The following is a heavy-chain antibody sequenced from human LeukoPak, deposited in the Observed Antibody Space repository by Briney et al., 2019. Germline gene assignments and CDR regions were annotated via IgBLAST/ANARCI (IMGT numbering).Heavy chain of an antibody. Sequence: GASVKVSCKASGGTFSRYAISWVRQAPGQGLEWMGGIIPIFGTANYAQKFQGRVTITADESTSTLYMELRSLRSEDTAIYYCARDDYYDSSAYRENPFDVWGQGTMVTVSS. CDR2: IIPIFGTA. D-gene: IGHD3-22*01. CDR3: ARDDYYDSSAYRENPFDV. J-gene: IGHJ3*01. V-gene: IGHV1-69*13. CDR1: GGTFSRYA.